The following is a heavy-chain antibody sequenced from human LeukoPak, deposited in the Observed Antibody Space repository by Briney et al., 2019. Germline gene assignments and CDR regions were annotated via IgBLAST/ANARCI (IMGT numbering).Heavy chain of an antibody. CDR3: AHSGIVLASWVY. CDR2: IYWNDDK. J-gene: IGHJ4*02. D-gene: IGHD3-16*02. CDR1: GFSLSTSGVG. V-gene: IGHV2-5*01. Sequence: SGPTLVNPTQTLTLTCTFSGFSLSTSGVGVGWICQPPGKALEWPALIYWNDDKRYSPSLKSRLTITKDTSKNQVVLTMTNMDPVDTATYYCAHSGIVLASWVYWGQGTLVTVSS.